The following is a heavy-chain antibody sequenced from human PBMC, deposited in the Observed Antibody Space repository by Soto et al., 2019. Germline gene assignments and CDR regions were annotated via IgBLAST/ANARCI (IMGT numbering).Heavy chain of an antibody. Sequence: QVQLVQSGAEVKKPGASVKVSCKASGYNFNSYTISWVRQAPGQGLEWMGRISAYNGNTNYAQKLQGRVTMTTDPSTSTAYMELRSLRSDDKAVYHCARVVGALGPWFDPWGQRTLVTVSS. CDR1: GYNFNSYT. CDR2: ISAYNGNT. V-gene: IGHV1-18*01. J-gene: IGHJ5*02. D-gene: IGHD1-26*01. CDR3: ARVVGALGPWFDP.